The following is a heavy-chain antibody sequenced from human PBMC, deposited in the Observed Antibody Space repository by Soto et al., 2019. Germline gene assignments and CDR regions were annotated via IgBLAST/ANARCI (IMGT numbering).Heavy chain of an antibody. Sequence: PGESLKISCQGSGYSFTRNWIAWVRQMPGKGLEWMGIIYPGDSDTRYSPSFQGQVTISADKSISTAYLQWSSLKASDTAMYYCARHSALRYFGPENWFDPWGQGTLVTVSS. CDR2: IYPGDSDT. V-gene: IGHV5-51*01. CDR3: ARHSALRYFGPENWFDP. J-gene: IGHJ5*02. D-gene: IGHD3-9*01. CDR1: GYSFTRNW.